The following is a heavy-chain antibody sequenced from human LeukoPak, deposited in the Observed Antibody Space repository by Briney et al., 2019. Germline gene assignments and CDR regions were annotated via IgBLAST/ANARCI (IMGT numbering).Heavy chain of an antibody. Sequence: ASMKVSCKASGYTFTAYYMHWVRQAPGQGLEWMGWINPNSGDTNYAQKFQGRVTMTRDTSISTAYMELSRLGSDDTAVYYCARVWVVTAVMDVWGKGTTVTVSS. D-gene: IGHD2-21*02. CDR2: INPNSGDT. V-gene: IGHV1-2*02. J-gene: IGHJ6*03. CDR1: GYTFTAYY. CDR3: ARVWVVTAVMDV.